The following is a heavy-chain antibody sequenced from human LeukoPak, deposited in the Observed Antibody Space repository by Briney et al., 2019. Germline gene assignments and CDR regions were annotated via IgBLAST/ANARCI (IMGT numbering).Heavy chain of an antibody. CDR3: AKESESYDSSGSTFDY. J-gene: IGHJ4*02. Sequence: GGSLRLSCAASGFTFSSYEMNWVRQAPGKGLEWVSYITISGNTIYYADSVKGRLTISRDNSENTLYLQMNSLRAEDTAVYYCAKESESYDSSGSTFDYWGQGTLVTVSS. D-gene: IGHD3-22*01. V-gene: IGHV3-48*03. CDR1: GFTFSSYE. CDR2: ITISGNTI.